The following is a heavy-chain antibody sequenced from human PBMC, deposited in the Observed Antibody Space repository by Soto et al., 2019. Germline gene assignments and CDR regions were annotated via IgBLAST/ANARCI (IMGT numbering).Heavy chain of an antibody. V-gene: IGHV1-69*01. D-gene: IGHD6-13*01. CDR3: ARDQMESAAAGTFRWFDP. Sequence: SAKVSWEACGGAFSSYASSWLRQAQGQGLEWMGGIIPIFGTANYAQKFQGRVTITADESTSTAYMELSSLRSEDTAVYYCARDQMESAAAGTFRWFDPWGQGTLVSVSS. J-gene: IGHJ5*02. CDR2: IIPIFGTA. CDR1: GGAFSSYA.